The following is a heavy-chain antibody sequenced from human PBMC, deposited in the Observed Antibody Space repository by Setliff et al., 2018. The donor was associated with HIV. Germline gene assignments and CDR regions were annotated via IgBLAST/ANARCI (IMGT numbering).Heavy chain of an antibody. CDR1: GYTFTNYA. Sequence: GASVKVSCKASGYTFTNYAMHWVRQAPGQRLEWMGWIIPIFGTANYAQKFQGRVTITADESTSTAYMELSSLRSADTAVYYCARGSRGYSYAYYYYYMDVWGKGTTVTVSS. CDR2: IIPIFGTA. V-gene: IGHV1-69*13. J-gene: IGHJ6*03. D-gene: IGHD5-18*01. CDR3: ARGSRGYSYAYYYYYMDV.